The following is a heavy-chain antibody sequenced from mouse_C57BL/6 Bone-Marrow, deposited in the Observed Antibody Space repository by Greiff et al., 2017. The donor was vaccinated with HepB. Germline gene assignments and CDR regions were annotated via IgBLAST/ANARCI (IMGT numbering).Heavy chain of an antibody. J-gene: IGHJ3*01. CDR3: ARDWGSFAY. D-gene: IGHD4-1*01. CDR1: GFTFTDYY. CDR2: IRNKANGYTT. V-gene: IGHV7-3*01. Sequence: EVKLVESGGGLVQPGGSLSLSCAASGFTFTDYYMSWVRQPPGKALEWLGFIRNKANGYTTEYSASVKGRFTISRDNSQSILYLQMNALGAEDSATYYCARDWGSFAYWGRGTLVTVSA.